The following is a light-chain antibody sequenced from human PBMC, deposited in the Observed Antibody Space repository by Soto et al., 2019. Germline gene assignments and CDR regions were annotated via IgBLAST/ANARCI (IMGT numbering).Light chain of an antibody. V-gene: IGLV2-23*01. Sequence: QSVLTQPASVSGSPGQSITISCTGTVGLVSWYQQHPGKVPKLIIYDDTKRPSGVSSRFSGSKSGNTASLTISGLQTEDEADYYCCLDVGGRTYVLGTGTKVTVL. CDR2: DDT. CDR3: CLDVGGRTYV. CDR1: VGL. J-gene: IGLJ1*01.